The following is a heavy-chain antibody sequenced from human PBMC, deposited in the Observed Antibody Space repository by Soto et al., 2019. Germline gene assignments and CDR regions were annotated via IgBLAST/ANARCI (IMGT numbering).Heavy chain of an antibody. D-gene: IGHD2-8*01. CDR1: EYRFNTYW. CDR2: IGPSDSDT. Sequence: GESLKISCRYSEYRFNTYWIAWVRQMPGKGLEWMGIIGPSDSDTQYSPAFKGQVTISADKAINTVYLQWGRLKASDSAMYYCVEGLRDVSIPGPWFDPWGQGTLVTVSS. CDR3: VEGLRDVSIPGPWFDP. J-gene: IGHJ5*02. V-gene: IGHV5-51*01.